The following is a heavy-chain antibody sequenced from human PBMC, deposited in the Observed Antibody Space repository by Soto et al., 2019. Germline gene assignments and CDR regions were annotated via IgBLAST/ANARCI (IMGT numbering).Heavy chain of an antibody. CDR2: IKNDGSST. CDR1: GFTLSNYW. CDR3: ARRLHDSSRNYTFDP. Sequence: GGSLRLSCAASGFTLSNYWMHWVRQAPGKGLVWVSRIKNDGSSTSYADSVKGRFTISRDNAKNTLYLQMNSLRAEDTAVYYCARRLHDSSRNYTFDPWGQGTLVTVSS. J-gene: IGHJ5*02. V-gene: IGHV3-74*01. D-gene: IGHD3-22*01.